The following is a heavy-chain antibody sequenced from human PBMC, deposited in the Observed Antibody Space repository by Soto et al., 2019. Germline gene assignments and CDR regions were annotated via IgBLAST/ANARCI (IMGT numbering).Heavy chain of an antibody. D-gene: IGHD6-13*01. J-gene: IGHJ6*02. Sequence: GGSLRLSCAASGFTFSSYWMSWVRQAPGKGLEWVANIKQDGSEKYYVDSVKGRFTISRDNAKNSLYLQMNSLRAEDTAVYYCARDPTRGSSSWYIWYYYGMDVWGQGTTVTVSS. CDR2: IKQDGSEK. V-gene: IGHV3-7*03. CDR3: ARDPTRGSSSWYIWYYYGMDV. CDR1: GFTFSSYW.